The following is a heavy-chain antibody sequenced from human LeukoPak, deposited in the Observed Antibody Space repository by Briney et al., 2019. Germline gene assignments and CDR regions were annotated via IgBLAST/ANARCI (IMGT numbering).Heavy chain of an antibody. J-gene: IGHJ5*02. CDR1: IDSFSNYH. CDR3: ARGQGATVPQVGKNWFDP. Sequence: KSSETLSLTCAVYIDSFSNYHWNWIRQTAAKGMEWIGEVNESGGTNISPSLRSRVILSVDTSKNQFSLKLISVTVADTAIYYCARGQGATVPQVGKNWFDPWGQGTRVTVSS. D-gene: IGHD1-26*01. V-gene: IGHV4-34*01. CDR2: VNESGGT.